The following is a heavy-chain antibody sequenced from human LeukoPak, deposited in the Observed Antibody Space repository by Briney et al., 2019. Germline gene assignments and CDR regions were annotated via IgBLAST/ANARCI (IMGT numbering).Heavy chain of an antibody. V-gene: IGHV4-59*02. CDR2: IDYSGST. D-gene: IGHD3-16*01. J-gene: IGHJ3*02. CDR1: GGSVSWPF. Sequence: SETLSLTCPVSGGSVSWPFWSWIRQTPGKGLEWIGYIDYSGSTRYNPSLQSRVTISVDTSKNQFSLKLTSVTATDTAVYYCARLIKIITRGESDTLVMWGQGTVVTVFS. CDR3: ARLIKIITRGESDTLVM.